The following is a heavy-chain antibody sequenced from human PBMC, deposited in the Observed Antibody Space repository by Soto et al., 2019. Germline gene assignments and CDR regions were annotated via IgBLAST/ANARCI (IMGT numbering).Heavy chain of an antibody. Sequence: QVQLQQWGAGLLKPSETPSLTCAVYGGSFSGYYWSWIRQPPGKGLEWIGEINHSGSTNYNPSLKSRVTISVDTSKNQFSLKLSSVTAADTAVYYCARGRRGVYDYWGQGTLVTVSS. CDR1: GGSFSGYY. D-gene: IGHD3-10*01. J-gene: IGHJ4*02. CDR3: ARGRRGVYDY. CDR2: INHSGST. V-gene: IGHV4-34*01.